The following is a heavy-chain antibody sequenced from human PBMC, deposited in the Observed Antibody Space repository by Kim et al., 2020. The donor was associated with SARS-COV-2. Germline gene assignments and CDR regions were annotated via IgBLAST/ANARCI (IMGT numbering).Heavy chain of an antibody. J-gene: IGHJ6*02. D-gene: IGHD4-17*01. Sequence: VKGRFTISRDNSKNTLYLRMNGLRAEDSALYYCAKTYGDYDYFDYYAMDVWGQGTTVTVSS. CDR3: AKTYGDYDYFDYYAMDV. V-gene: IGHV3-23*01.